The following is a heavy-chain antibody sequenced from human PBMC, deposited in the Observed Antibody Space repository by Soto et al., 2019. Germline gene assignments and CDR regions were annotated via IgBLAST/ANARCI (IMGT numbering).Heavy chain of an antibody. Sequence: VQLVESGGGVVQPGKSVRLSCAASGFTFRNYGMHWVRQAPGKGLEWVAVIWYDGSDKYYVDSVKGRFTISRDNSKNTLYLRMNSLRAEDTAVYYCARGGPNGSHFDYWGQGTHVTVSS. CDR1: GFTFRNYG. D-gene: IGHD1-1*01. J-gene: IGHJ4*02. V-gene: IGHV3-33*01. CDR3: ARGGPNGSHFDY. CDR2: IWYDGSDK.